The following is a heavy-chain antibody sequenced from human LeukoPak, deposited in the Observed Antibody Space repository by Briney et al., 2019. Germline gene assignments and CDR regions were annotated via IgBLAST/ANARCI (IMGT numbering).Heavy chain of an antibody. D-gene: IGHD3-16*02. CDR1: GFAFSNYW. V-gene: IGHV3-30*03. CDR2: ISYDGSNK. Sequence: GESLRLSCAASGFAFSNYWMNWVRQAPGKGLEWVAVISYDGSNKYYADSVKGRFTISRDNSKNTLYLQMNSLRAEDTAVYYCARDRPFGGVIVSYWFDPWGQGTLVTVSS. J-gene: IGHJ5*02. CDR3: ARDRPFGGVIVSYWFDP.